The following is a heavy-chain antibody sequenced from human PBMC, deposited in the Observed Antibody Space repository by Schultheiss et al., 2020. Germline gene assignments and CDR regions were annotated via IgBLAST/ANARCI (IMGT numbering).Heavy chain of an antibody. V-gene: IGHV4-61*10. CDR3: ARGTPFLYYYYMDV. CDR2: IYYSGST. Sequence: SQTLSLTCTVSGGSVSSSSFYWGWIRQPAGKGLEWIGHIYYSGSTYYNPSLKSRVTISVDTSENQFSLKLSSVTAADTAVYYCARGTPFLYYYYMDVWGKGTTVTVSS. J-gene: IGHJ6*03. CDR1: GGSVSSSSFY.